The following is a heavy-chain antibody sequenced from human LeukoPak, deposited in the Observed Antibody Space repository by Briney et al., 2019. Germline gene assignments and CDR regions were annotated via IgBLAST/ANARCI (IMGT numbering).Heavy chain of an antibody. V-gene: IGHV4-39*01. CDR3: ARHPTNSDFWSGCSYFDY. CDR2: IYYRGST. J-gene: IGHJ4*02. Sequence: SETLSLTCTVSGGSISSSSYYWGWIRQPPGKGLEWIGSIYYRGSTYYNPSLKSRVTIFVDTSKNQFSLQLTSVTAADTAVYYCARHPTNSDFWSGCSYFDYWGQGTLVTVSS. CDR1: GGSISSSSYY. D-gene: IGHD3-3*01.